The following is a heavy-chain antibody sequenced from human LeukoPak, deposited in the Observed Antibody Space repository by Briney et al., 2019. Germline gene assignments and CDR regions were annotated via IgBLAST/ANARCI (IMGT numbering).Heavy chain of an antibody. CDR2: INHSGST. J-gene: IGHJ4*02. D-gene: IGHD2-15*01. Sequence: SETLPLTCAVYGGSFSGYYWSWIRQPPGKGLEWIGEINHSGSTNYNPSLKSRVTISVDTSKNQFSLKLSSVTAADTAVYYCARGQNGSIPLLGLLPYYFDYWGQGTLVTVSS. CDR3: ARGQNGSIPLLGLLPYYFDY. CDR1: GGSFSGYY. V-gene: IGHV4-34*01.